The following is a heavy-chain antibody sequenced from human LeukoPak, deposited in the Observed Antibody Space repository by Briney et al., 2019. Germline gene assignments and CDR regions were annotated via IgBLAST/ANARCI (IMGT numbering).Heavy chain of an antibody. CDR2: ISYDGSNK. Sequence: PGGSPRLSCAASGFTFSSYGMHWVRQAPGKGLEWVAVISYDGSNKYYADSVKGRFTISRDNSKNTLYLQMNSLRAEDTAVYYCAKPRLRLGELSFYYFDYWGQGTLVTVSS. D-gene: IGHD3-16*02. CDR1: GFTFSSYG. J-gene: IGHJ4*02. CDR3: AKPRLRLGELSFYYFDY. V-gene: IGHV3-30*18.